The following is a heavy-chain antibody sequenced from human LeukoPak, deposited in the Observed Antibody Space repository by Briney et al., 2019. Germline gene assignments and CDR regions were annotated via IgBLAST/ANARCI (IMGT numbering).Heavy chain of an antibody. CDR1: GGSVSSGSYY. D-gene: IGHD4-17*01. V-gene: IGHV4-61*01. CDR2: IYYSGST. Sequence: KSSETLSLTCTVSGGSVSSGSYYWSWIRQPPGKGLEWIGYIYYSGSTNYNPSLKSRVTISVDTSKNQFSLKLSSVTAADTAVYYCARGLAVTTFSYFDYWGQGTLVTVSS. CDR3: ARGLAVTTFSYFDY. J-gene: IGHJ4*02.